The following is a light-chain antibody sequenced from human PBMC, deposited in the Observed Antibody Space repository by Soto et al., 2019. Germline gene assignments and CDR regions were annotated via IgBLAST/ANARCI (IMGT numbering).Light chain of an antibody. CDR2: GAS. CDR1: QMVSSRY. J-gene: IGKJ4*01. V-gene: IGKV3-20*01. CDR3: QQYGSSPLT. Sequence: EIILTQSPGTLSLSPGERATLSCRASQMVSSRYLAWYQQKPGQARRLLIYGASSKDTGIPARFSGSGSGTDFTLTISQQEHEDFALYYCQQYGSSPLTFSGATKVEL.